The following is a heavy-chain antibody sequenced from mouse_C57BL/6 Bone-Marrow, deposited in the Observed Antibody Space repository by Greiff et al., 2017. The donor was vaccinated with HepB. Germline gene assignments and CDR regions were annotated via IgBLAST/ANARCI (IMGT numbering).Heavy chain of an antibody. CDR1: GYTFTSYW. Sequence: QVQLKQPGAELVKPGASVKMSCKASGYTFTSYWITWVKQRPGQGLEWIGDIYPGSGSTNYNEKFKSKATLTVDTSSSTAYMQLSSLTSEDSAVYYCAREGGYYYGSSHWYFDVWGTGTTVTVSS. D-gene: IGHD1-1*01. CDR2: IYPGSGST. CDR3: AREGGYYYGSSHWYFDV. V-gene: IGHV1-55*01. J-gene: IGHJ1*03.